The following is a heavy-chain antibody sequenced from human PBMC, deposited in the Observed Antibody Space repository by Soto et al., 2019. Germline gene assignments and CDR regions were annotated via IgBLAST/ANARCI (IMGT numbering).Heavy chain of an antibody. CDR1: GGSFSGYY. CDR2: INHSGST. CDR3: ARISGALSGAFDI. Sequence: QVQLQQWGAGLLKPSETLSLTCAVYGGSFSGYYWSWIRQPPGKGLEWIGEINHSGSTNYNPSPKFRVTISVDTSKNQFSMKMSYVTAADTAVYYCARISGALSGAFDIWGQVTMVTVSS. J-gene: IGHJ3*02. V-gene: IGHV4-34*01. D-gene: IGHD3-9*01.